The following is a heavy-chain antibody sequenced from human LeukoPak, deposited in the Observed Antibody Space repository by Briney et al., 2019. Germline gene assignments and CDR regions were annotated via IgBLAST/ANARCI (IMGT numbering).Heavy chain of an antibody. CDR3: ASKWYCGGDCYYQIDF. CDR2: ISYDDGHK. Sequence: GGSLRLSCAASGFTFSSYVMHWVRQAPGKGLEWVPLISYDDGHKYYADSVKGRFTISRDNSKNTLYLQMNSLRTEDTAVYYCASKWYCGGDCYYQIDFWGQGTLVTVSS. V-gene: IGHV3-30*03. J-gene: IGHJ4*02. CDR1: GFTFSSYV. D-gene: IGHD2-21*02.